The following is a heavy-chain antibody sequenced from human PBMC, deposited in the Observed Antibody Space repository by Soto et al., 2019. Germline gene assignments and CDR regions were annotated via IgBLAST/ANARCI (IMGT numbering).Heavy chain of an antibody. CDR1: GDTFSSYY. CDR3: ARDDGWNYRYYDMEV. CDR2: IIPVFRSI. J-gene: IGHJ6*02. D-gene: IGHD1-7*01. V-gene: IGHV1-69*12. Sequence: VQLVQSGAEVKTPGSSVKVSGKASGDTFSSYYIAWVRQAPGQGLEWMGGIIPVFRSINYSQKFQGRVTITADESTTTAYMELTSLRPQDTAVYFCARDDGWNYRYYDMEVWGQGTTVTVS.